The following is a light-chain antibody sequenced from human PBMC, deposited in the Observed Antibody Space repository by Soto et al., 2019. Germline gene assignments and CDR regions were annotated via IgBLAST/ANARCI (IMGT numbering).Light chain of an antibody. CDR2: DTS. CDR1: TGAVTSGHY. V-gene: IGLV7-46*01. CDR3: LLPYSGVWV. Sequence: QAVVTQEPSLTVSPGGTVTLTCGSSTGAVTSGHYPYWFQQKPGQAPRTLIYDTSNKQSWTPARFSGSLLGGKAALTLSGEQPEDEAEYYGLLPYSGVWVFGGGTKVTVL. J-gene: IGLJ3*02.